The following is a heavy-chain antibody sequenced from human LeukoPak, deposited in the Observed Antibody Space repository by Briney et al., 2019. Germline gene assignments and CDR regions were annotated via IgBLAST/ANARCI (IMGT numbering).Heavy chain of an antibody. CDR3: ARHYDIFSRASNWFDP. J-gene: IGHJ5*02. Sequence: GASVKVSCKASGYTFTSYGISWVRQAPGQGLEWMGWISAYNGNTNYAQKLQGRVTMTTDTSTSTAYMELRSLRSDDTAVYYCARHYDIFSRASNWFDPWGQGTLVTVSS. D-gene: IGHD3-9*01. V-gene: IGHV1-18*01. CDR1: GYTFTSYG. CDR2: ISAYNGNT.